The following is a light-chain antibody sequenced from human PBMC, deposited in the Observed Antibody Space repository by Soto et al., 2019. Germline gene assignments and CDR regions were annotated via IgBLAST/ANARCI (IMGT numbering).Light chain of an antibody. CDR2: GAS. CDR3: QQYGSSPS. V-gene: IGKV3-20*01. Sequence: EIVLTQSPGTLSLSPGERATLSCRASQSVSSSYLAWYQQKPGQAPMLLIYGASSRATGIPDRFSGSGSGTDLTLTISRLETEDFAVYCCQQYGSSPSFGQGTKLEFK. CDR1: QSVSSSY. J-gene: IGKJ2*01.